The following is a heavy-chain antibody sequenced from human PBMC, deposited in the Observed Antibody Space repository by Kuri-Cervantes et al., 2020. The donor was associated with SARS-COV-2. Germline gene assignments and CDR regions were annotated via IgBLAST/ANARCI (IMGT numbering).Heavy chain of an antibody. J-gene: IGHJ6*03. Sequence: GALRLSCTVSGGSISSSSYYWGWIRQHPGKGLEWIGSIYYSGSTYYKPSLKSRVTISVDTSKKQFSLKLSSVTTAHTAVYYSASSGDSSGYYLHYYYSYMDVWGKGTTVTVSS. CDR1: GGSISSSSYY. D-gene: IGHD3-22*01. CDR2: IYYSGST. CDR3: ASSGDSSGYYLHYYYSYMDV. V-gene: IGHV4-39*07.